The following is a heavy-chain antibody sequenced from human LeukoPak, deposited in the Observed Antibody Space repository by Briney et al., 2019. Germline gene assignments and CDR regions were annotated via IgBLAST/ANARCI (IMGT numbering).Heavy chain of an antibody. CDR3: ARGGSSGWTAHDAFDI. CDR2: IYYSGST. Sequence: SETLSLTCTVSGGSISSYYWSWIRQPPGKGLEWIGYIYYSGSTNYNPSLKSRVTMSVDTSKNQFSLKLSSVTAADTAVYYCARGGSSGWTAHDAFDIWGQGTMVTVSS. D-gene: IGHD6-19*01. V-gene: IGHV4-59*12. J-gene: IGHJ3*02. CDR1: GGSISSYY.